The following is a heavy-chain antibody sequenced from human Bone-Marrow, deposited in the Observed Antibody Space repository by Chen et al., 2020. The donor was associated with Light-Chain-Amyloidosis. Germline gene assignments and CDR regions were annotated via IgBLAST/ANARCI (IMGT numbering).Heavy chain of an antibody. CDR1: GGSISSYY. Sequence: QVQLQESGPGLVKPSETLSLTCTVSGGSISSYYWSWIRQPPGKGLEWIGYIYYSGSTNYNPSLKSRVTISVDTSKSQFSLKLSSVTAADTAVYYCARGTWIQLLSTFDDWGRGTLVTVSS. V-gene: IGHV4-59*01. D-gene: IGHD5-18*01. J-gene: IGHJ4*02. CDR3: ARGTWIQLLSTFDD. CDR2: IYYSGST.